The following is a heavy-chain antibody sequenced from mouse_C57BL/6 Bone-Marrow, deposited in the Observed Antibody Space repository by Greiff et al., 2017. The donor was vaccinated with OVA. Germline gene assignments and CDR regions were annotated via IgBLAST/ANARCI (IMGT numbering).Heavy chain of an antibody. CDR2: IRNKPNGSTT. Sequence: EVKVVEPGGGLVQPGDSLSLSCAASGFTFTNYYMSWVRQPPGKALEWLAFIRNKPNGSTTEYSASVKGRFTISRDNSQSILYLQMNALRAEDSATYYCARYKGRVAVDYFDYWGQGTALTVSS. J-gene: IGHJ2*01. CDR3: ARYKGRVAVDYFDY. V-gene: IGHV7-3*01. D-gene: IGHD1-1*01. CDR1: GFTFTNYY.